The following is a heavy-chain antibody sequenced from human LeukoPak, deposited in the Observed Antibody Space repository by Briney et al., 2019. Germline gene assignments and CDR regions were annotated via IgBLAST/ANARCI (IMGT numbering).Heavy chain of an antibody. D-gene: IGHD6-6*01. CDR1: GGSISSYY. V-gene: IGHV4-59*08. J-gene: IGHJ6*02. CDR2: IYYSGST. Sequence: SETLSLTCTVSGGSISSYYWSWIRQPPGKGLEWIGYIYYSGSTNYNPSLKSRVTISVDTSKNQFSLKLSSVTAADTAVYYCAGSVEIRAARYYGMDVWGQGTTVTVSS. CDR3: AGSVEIRAARYYGMDV.